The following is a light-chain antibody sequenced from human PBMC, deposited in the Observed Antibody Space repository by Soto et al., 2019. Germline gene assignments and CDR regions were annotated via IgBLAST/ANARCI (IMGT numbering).Light chain of an antibody. Sequence: VVMTQSPLSLPVTLGQPASISCKSSQTFVYSDGNTYLNWIQQRPGQSPRRLIYQVSHRDSGVPDRFSGSGSGTNFTLKISRVEAEDVGVYYCVQGTHWPPFTFGQGTKLEIK. CDR3: VQGTHWPPFT. J-gene: IGKJ2*01. V-gene: IGKV2-30*01. CDR2: QVS. CDR1: QTFVYSDGNTY.